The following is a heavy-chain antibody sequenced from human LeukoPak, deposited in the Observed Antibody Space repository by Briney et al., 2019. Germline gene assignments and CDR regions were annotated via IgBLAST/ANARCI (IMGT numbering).Heavy chain of an antibody. CDR2: IKEDGTER. D-gene: IGHD6-19*01. V-gene: IGHV3-7*01. CDR1: GFAFSSSW. Sequence: GGSLRLSCATSGFAFSSSWMHWVRHAPGKGLEWVANIKEDGTERYYVDSVKGRFTISRDNAKSSLYLQMDSLRVEDTAVYYCARSEGVAGAMWAYDIWGQGTMVTVSS. J-gene: IGHJ3*02. CDR3: ARSEGVAGAMWAYDI.